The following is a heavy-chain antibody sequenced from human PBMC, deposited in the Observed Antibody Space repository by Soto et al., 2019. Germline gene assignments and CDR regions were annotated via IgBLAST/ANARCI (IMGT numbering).Heavy chain of an antibody. Sequence: QVQLVQSGAEVKKPGASVKVSCKASGYTFTSYAMHWVRQAPGQRLEWMGWINAGNGNTKYSQKFQGRVTITRDTSASTAYMELSSLRSEDTAVYSCAVSIVVVTSFDYWGQGTLVTVSS. CDR2: INAGNGNT. V-gene: IGHV1-3*01. J-gene: IGHJ4*02. CDR3: AVSIVVVTSFDY. D-gene: IGHD3-22*01. CDR1: GYTFTSYA.